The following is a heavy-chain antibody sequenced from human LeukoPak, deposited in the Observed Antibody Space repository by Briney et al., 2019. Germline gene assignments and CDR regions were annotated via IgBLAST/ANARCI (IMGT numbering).Heavy chain of an antibody. V-gene: IGHV3-23*01. J-gene: IGHJ4*02. CDR1: GFTFGSYA. CDR3: ASLRGYSYGYPVDY. D-gene: IGHD5-18*01. CDR2: ISGSGGST. Sequence: PGGSLRLSCAASGFTFGSYAMSWVRQAPGKGLEWVSAISGSGGSTYYADSVKGRFTISRDNSKNTLYLQMNSLRAEDTAVYYCASLRGYSYGYPVDYWGQGTLVTVSS.